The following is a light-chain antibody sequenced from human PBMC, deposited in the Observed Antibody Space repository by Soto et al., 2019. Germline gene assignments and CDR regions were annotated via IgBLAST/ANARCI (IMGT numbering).Light chain of an antibody. CDR1: QSVSSSY. CDR3: QHSST. V-gene: IGKV3-20*01. Sequence: EIVLTQSPGTLSLSPGERATLSCRASQSVSSSYLAWYQQKPGQAPRLLIYGASSRATGIPDRFSGSGSGTDFTLTIRRLEPEDFAVYYCQHSSTFGQGTKLEIK. CDR2: GAS. J-gene: IGKJ2*01.